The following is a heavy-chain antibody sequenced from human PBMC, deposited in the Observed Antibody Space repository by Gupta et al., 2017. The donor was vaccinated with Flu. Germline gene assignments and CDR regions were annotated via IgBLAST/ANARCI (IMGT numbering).Heavy chain of an antibody. J-gene: IGHJ4*02. CDR3: ARCSGFCCPAFDF. CDR1: GFTVSTNY. V-gene: IGHV3-53*01. CDR2: IDGGGTT. Sequence: EAQLVESGGGLIQRGGSLRLYCADSGFTVSTNYMTWVRQAPGKGLEWFSVIDGGGTTRYAESVKGRFTISRDTSKNTLYLQMSSLRAEDTAVYYCARCSGFCCPAFDFWGRGTLVTVSS. D-gene: IGHD2-15*01.